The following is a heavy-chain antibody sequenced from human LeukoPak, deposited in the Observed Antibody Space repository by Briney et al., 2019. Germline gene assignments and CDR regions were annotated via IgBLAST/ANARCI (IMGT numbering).Heavy chain of an antibody. D-gene: IGHD3-16*01. Sequence: GASVKVSCKASGYTFTGYYMHWVRQAPGQGLEWMGWINPNSGGTNYAQKFQGRVTMTRDTSISTAYMELSRLRSDDTAVYYCASWGKRGGSRAYFDYWGQGTLVTVPS. CDR2: INPNSGGT. CDR3: ASWGKRGGSRAYFDY. J-gene: IGHJ4*02. V-gene: IGHV1-2*02. CDR1: GYTFTGYY.